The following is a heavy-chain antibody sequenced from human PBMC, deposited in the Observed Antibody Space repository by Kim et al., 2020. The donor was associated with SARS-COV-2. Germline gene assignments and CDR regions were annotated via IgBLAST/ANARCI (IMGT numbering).Heavy chain of an antibody. CDR3: AKVRAGAYGMDV. V-gene: IGHV3-23*01. D-gene: IGHD1-26*01. Sequence: GGSLRLSCAASGFTFSHYAMNWVRQVSGKGLDWVSSVVGGGSSAYYADSVKGRFTISRYNSKNILYLQMNSLRAEDTAIYYCAKVRAGAYGMDVWGQGTAVTVSS. J-gene: IGHJ6*02. CDR1: GFTFSHYA. CDR2: VVGGGSSA.